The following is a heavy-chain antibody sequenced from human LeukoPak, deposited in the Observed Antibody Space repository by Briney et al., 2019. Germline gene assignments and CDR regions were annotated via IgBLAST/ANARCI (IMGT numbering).Heavy chain of an antibody. D-gene: IGHD6-13*01. CDR3: ARPGVGSSSWYWFDP. J-gene: IGHJ5*02. Sequence: SETLSLTCTVSGGSISSSSYYWGWIRQPPGKGLEWIGSIYYSGSTYYNPSLKSRVTISVDTSKDQFSLKLSSVTAADTAVYYCARPGVGSSSWYWFDPRGQGTLVTVSS. V-gene: IGHV4-39*01. CDR2: IYYSGST. CDR1: GGSISSSSYY.